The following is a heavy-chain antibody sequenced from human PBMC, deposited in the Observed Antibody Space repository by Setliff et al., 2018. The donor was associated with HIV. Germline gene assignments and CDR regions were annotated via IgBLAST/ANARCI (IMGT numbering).Heavy chain of an antibody. D-gene: IGHD1-26*01. CDR3: AKDRSGSYSFARD. CDR2: ISNSGRTI. CDR1: GFTFSNYE. J-gene: IGHJ4*02. Sequence: GGSLRLSCAASGFTFSNYEMNWVRQAPGKGLEWLSYISNSGRTIYYADSVKGRFTVSRDNAKNSLYLQMNSLRAEDTAVYYCAKDRSGSYSFARDWVQGTLVTVSS. V-gene: IGHV3-48*03.